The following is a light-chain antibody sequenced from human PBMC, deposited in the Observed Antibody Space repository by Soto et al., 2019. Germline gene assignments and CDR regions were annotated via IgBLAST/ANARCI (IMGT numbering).Light chain of an antibody. V-gene: IGKV3D-20*01. J-gene: IGKJ3*01. CDR3: LPSCSPFT. Sequence: VVKNSPVALSLSKRERATLSCGASQSVSSSYLAWYQQKPGLAPRLLIYDASSRATGIPDRFSGSGSGTDFTLTFCSQEPEDFAVYYCLPSCSPFTIGPVTKVD. CDR1: QSVSSSY. CDR2: DAS.